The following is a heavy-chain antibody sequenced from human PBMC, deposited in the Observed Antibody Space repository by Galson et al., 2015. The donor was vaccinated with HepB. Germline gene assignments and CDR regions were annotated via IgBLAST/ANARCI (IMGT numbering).Heavy chain of an antibody. CDR2: INTDTGTP. CDR1: RYTFTTYA. J-gene: IGHJ4*02. D-gene: IGHD3-22*01. V-gene: IGHV7-4-1*02. Sequence: SVKVSCKASRYTFTTYAMIWVRQAPGQGLEWMGWINTDTGTPTHVQGFTGRFVFSLDTSVNRAYLQISSLTAEDTAVYYCARARSCSSGNCYSDYWGQGTLVTVSS. CDR3: ARARSCSSGNCYSDY.